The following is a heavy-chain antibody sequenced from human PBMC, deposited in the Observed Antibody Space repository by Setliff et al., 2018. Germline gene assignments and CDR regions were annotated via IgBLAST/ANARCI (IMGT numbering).Heavy chain of an antibody. V-gene: IGHV1-8*01. CDR1: GYTFTSYD. CDR2: MNPTSGNT. CDR3: ARGAPGRYCSGGSCSYFDY. D-gene: IGHD2-15*01. J-gene: IGHJ4*02. Sequence: ASVKVSCKASGYTFTSYDINWVRQATGQGLEWMGWMNPTSGNTGYAQKFQGRVTMTRNTSISTAYMELSSLRSEDTAVCYCARGAPGRYCSGGSCSYFDYWGQGILVTAPQ.